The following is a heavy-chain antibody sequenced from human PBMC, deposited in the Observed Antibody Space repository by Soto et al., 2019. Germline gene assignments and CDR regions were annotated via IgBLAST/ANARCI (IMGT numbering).Heavy chain of an antibody. D-gene: IGHD2-15*01. Sequence: DVQLLESGGGLVQLEGSLRLSCAASGFTFSSYSMGWVRQGPGKGLEWVAVVSIGGSTHYADSVRGRFTISRDNSKNTLSLQMNRLTAEDTAVYFCAKRRGAGGHFDYWGKGALVTVSS. CDR2: VSIGGST. V-gene: IGHV3-23*01. CDR3: AKRRGAGGHFDY. J-gene: IGHJ4*02. CDR1: GFTFSSYS.